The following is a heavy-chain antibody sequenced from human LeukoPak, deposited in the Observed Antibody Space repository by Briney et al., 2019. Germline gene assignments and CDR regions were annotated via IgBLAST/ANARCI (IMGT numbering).Heavy chain of an antibody. CDR2: ISFSSATI. CDR3: ARDTHYYGSGSPAFDI. J-gene: IGHJ3*02. Sequence: PGGSLRLSCEASGLTFSSYSMNWVRQAPGKGLEWVSYISFSSATIHYADSVKGRFTVSRDNAKNSLYLQMNSLRAEDTALYFCARDTHYYGSGSPAFDIWGQGTMVTVSS. CDR1: GLTFSSYS. V-gene: IGHV3-48*01. D-gene: IGHD3-10*01.